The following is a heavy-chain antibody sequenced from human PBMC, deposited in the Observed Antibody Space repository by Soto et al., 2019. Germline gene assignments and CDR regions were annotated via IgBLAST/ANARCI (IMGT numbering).Heavy chain of an antibody. CDR1: GGAISSSNW. V-gene: IGHV4-4*02. CDR3: ASRLYHNWFDP. Sequence: SETLSLTWAVSGGAISSSNWWGWGRQPPGKGLEWIGEIYHSGSTNYNPSLKSRVTISVDKSKNQFSLKLSSVTAADTAVYYCASRLYHNWFDPWGQGTLVT. D-gene: IGHD2-2*02. J-gene: IGHJ5*02. CDR2: IYHSGST.